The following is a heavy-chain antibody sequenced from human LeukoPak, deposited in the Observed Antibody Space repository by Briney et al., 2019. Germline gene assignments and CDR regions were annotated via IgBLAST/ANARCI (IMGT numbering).Heavy chain of an antibody. CDR1: GGSVSDYY. J-gene: IGHJ5*02. CDR2: IYHTGST. D-gene: IGHD5-12*01. V-gene: IGHV4-59*02. CDR3: ASVDIVAPFDP. Sequence: SETLSLTCTISGGSVSDYYWSWIRQSPGKGLEWIGYIYHTGSTSYSPSLKSRVTISADTSQNQFSLKLSSVTAADTAVYYCASVDIVAPFDPWGQGTLVTVSS.